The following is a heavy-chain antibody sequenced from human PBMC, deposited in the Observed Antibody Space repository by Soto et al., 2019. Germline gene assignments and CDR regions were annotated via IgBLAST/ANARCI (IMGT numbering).Heavy chain of an antibody. Sequence: ASVKVSCKASGYTSTSYTMHWVRQAPGQGLEWTGWIYTGSGNTKYSQKFQGRVTITREISANTAYMELSSLRSEDTAVYYCARDFSGSFDYWGQGTLVTVSS. CDR1: GYTSTSYT. CDR2: IYTGSGNT. V-gene: IGHV1-3*04. J-gene: IGHJ4*02. D-gene: IGHD3-10*01. CDR3: ARDFSGSFDY.